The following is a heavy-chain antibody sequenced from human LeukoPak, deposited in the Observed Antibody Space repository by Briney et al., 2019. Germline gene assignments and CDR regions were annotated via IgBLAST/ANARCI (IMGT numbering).Heavy chain of an antibody. V-gene: IGHV4-59*01. CDR1: GGSISSYY. Sequence: SETLSLTCSVSGGSISSYYWSGIRQPPEKGLEWIGYIHYSGSTSYNPSLKSRVTMSVDTSKNQFSLKVSSVTAADTAVYYCARGGGSWYADYWGQGILVTVSS. CDR3: ARGGGSWYADY. CDR2: IHYSGST. J-gene: IGHJ4*02. D-gene: IGHD6-13*01.